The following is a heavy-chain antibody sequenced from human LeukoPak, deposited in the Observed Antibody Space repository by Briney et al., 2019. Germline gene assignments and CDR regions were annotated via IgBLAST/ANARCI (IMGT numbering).Heavy chain of an antibody. J-gene: IGHJ4*02. CDR1: GYTFTNYD. D-gene: IGHD6-19*01. CDR3: ARAVRYASGPLTDLLPYYFDS. Sequence: ASVKVSCKASGYTFTNYDINWVRQATGQGLEWMGWMNPNSGNTGYAQKFQGRVTMTRNTSISTAYMELSSLTSEDMAVFYCARAVRYASGPLTDLLPYYFDSWGQGTLVTVSS. CDR2: MNPNSGNT. V-gene: IGHV1-8*02.